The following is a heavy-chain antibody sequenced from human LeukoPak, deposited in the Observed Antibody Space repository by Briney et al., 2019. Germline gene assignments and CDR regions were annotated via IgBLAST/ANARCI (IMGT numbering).Heavy chain of an antibody. CDR2: INPSSGGT. Sequence: VASVKVSCKASGYTFTGYYMHWVRQAPGQGLEWMGWINPSSGGTNYAQKFQGRVTMTRDTSISTDYMELSRLRSDDTAVYYCAKSRIVGAHCLDYWGQGTLVTVSS. V-gene: IGHV1-2*02. CDR1: GYTFTGYY. CDR3: AKSRIVGAHCLDY. D-gene: IGHD1-26*01. J-gene: IGHJ4*02.